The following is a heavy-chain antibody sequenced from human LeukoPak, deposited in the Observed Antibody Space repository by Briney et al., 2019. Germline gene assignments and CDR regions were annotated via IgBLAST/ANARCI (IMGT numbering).Heavy chain of an antibody. CDR2: INPNSGGT. CDR1: GYTFTDYY. V-gene: IGHV1-2*02. J-gene: IGHJ5*02. D-gene: IGHD2-21*01. CDR3: AREFLENWFDP. Sequence: ASVKVSCKXSGYTFTDYYIHWVRQAPGQGLEWMGWINPNSGGTNYAQKFQGRVTMTRDTSISTAYMDLSRLRSDDTAVYYCAREFLENWFDPWGQGTLVTVSS.